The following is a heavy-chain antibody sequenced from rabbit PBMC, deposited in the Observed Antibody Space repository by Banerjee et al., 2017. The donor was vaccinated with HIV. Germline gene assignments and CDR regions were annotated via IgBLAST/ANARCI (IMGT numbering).Heavy chain of an antibody. CDR3: ARDLAGGGGWYFDL. J-gene: IGHJ4*01. V-gene: IGHV1S45*01. Sequence: QEQLEESGGDLVKPEGSLTLTCTASGFSFSSSYYMCWVRQAPGKGLEWIACIYTGSSGNTYYATWAKGRFTISKTSSTTVTLQMISLTAADTATYFCARDLAGGGGWYFDLWGPGTLVTVS. D-gene: IGHD4-1*01. CDR2: IYTGSSGNT. CDR1: GFSFSSSYY.